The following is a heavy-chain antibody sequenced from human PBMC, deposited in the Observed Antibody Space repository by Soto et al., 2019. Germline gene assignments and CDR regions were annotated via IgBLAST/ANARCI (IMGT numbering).Heavy chain of an antibody. CDR3: AKGGVFDGGDYQFDY. CDR1: GFTFSSYA. V-gene: IGHV3-30-3*01. D-gene: IGHD4-17*01. Sequence: QVQIVESGGGVVQPGRSLRLSCAASGFTFSSYAMHWVRQAPGKGLEWVAVIIRAGGNKYYAASVKGRFTISRDNSQNTLYLQMSSLGTEDTADYYCAKGGVFDGGDYQFDYWGQGALVTVSS. J-gene: IGHJ4*02. CDR2: IIRAGGNK.